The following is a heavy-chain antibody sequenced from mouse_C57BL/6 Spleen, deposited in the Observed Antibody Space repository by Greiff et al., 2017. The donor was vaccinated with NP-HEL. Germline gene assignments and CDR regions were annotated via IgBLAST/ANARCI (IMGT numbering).Heavy chain of an antibody. J-gene: IGHJ2*01. Sequence: DVMLVESGEGLVKPGGSLKLSCAASGFTFSSYAMSWVRQTPEKRLEWVAYISSGGDYIYYADTVKGRFTISRDNARNTLYLQMSSLKSEDTAMYYCTREGDGYYFDYWGQGTTLTVSS. D-gene: IGHD2-3*01. CDR2: ISSGGDYI. CDR3: TREGDGYYFDY. CDR1: GFTFSSYA. V-gene: IGHV5-9-1*02.